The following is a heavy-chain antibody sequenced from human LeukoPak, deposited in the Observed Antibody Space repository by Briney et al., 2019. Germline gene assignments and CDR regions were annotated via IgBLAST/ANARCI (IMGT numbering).Heavy chain of an antibody. CDR3: ARDKFRATVKWWFDP. D-gene: IGHD4-17*01. V-gene: IGHV1-46*01. Sequence: ASVKVSCKASGYTFTSYYMHWVRQAPGQGLEWMGMINPSGGSTSYAQKFQGRVTMTRDMSTSTVYMELSSLRSEDTAVYYCARDKFRATVKWWFDPWGQGTLVTVSS. CDR2: INPSGGST. CDR1: GYTFTSYY. J-gene: IGHJ5*02.